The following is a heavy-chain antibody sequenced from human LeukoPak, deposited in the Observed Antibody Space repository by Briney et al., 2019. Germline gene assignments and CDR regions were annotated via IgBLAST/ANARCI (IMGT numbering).Heavy chain of an antibody. J-gene: IGHJ5*02. D-gene: IGHD6-13*01. V-gene: IGHV3-30*02. CDR2: IRSDGSEK. CDR3: ARGGYSSSWYDGKGNWFDP. Sequence: GGSLRLSCAVSGFIFSNYGMHWVRQAPGKGLEWVAFIRSDGSEKNYAGSVKGRFTISRDNAKNSLYLQMNSLRAEDTAVYYCARGGYSSSWYDGKGNWFDPWGQGALVTVSS. CDR1: GFIFSNYG.